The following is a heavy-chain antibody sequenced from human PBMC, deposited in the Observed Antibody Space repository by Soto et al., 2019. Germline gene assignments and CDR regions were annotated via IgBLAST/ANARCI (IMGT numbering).Heavy chain of an antibody. CDR3: ARLYYTNYVDY. CDR1: GGSISSSSYY. Sequence: SETLSLTCTVSGGSISSSSYYWGWIRQPPGKGLEWIGSIYYSGTTYYNPSLRSRVTISVDTSKNQFSLKLSSVTAADTAVYYCARLYYTNYVDYWGQGTLVTVSS. V-gene: IGHV4-39*01. CDR2: IYYSGTT. D-gene: IGHD1-26*01. J-gene: IGHJ4*02.